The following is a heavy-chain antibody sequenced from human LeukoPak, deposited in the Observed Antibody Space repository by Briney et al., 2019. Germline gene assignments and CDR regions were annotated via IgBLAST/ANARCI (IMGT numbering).Heavy chain of an antibody. Sequence: ASVKVSCKASGYTFSNFGISWVRQAPGQGLEWMGWISGNNDNPNYGQNFQGRFTVTTESSTSTAYMELRNLRSDDTAVYYCARDGTSMDDYWGQGTLVTVSS. CDR3: ARDGTSMDDY. V-gene: IGHV1-18*01. J-gene: IGHJ4*02. CDR2: ISGNNDNP. CDR1: GYTFSNFG. D-gene: IGHD1-26*01.